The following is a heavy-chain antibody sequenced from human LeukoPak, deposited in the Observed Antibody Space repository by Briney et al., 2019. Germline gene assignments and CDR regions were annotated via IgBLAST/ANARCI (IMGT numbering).Heavy chain of an antibody. CDR3: ARVRDGYNDAYDI. J-gene: IGHJ3*02. D-gene: IGHD5-24*01. CDR1: GFTFTNYN. V-gene: IGHV1-46*01. CDR2: INPSGGST. Sequence: ASVKVSCKASGFTFTNYNMHWVRQAPGQGLDWMGIINPSGGSTNYAQNFQARVTMTRDTSTSTLYMELSSLRSEDTAVYYCARVRDGYNDAYDIWGQGTMVTVPS.